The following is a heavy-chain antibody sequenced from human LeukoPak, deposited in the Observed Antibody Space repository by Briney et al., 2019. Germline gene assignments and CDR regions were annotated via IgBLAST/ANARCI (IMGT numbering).Heavy chain of an antibody. CDR3: ARSDGFDI. CDR2: ISGSGTTI. CDR1: GFTFSHYA. Sequence: AGGSLRLSCEASGFTFSHYAMHWVRQAPGKGLEWVSCISGSGTTISYADSVKGRFTISRDNAEKSLYLQMSSLRAEDTAVYYCARSDGFDIWGQGTMVTVSS. J-gene: IGHJ3*02. V-gene: IGHV3-48*01.